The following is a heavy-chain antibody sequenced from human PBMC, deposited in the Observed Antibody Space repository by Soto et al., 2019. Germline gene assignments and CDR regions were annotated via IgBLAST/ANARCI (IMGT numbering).Heavy chain of an antibody. CDR1: GYTFTSYD. D-gene: IGHD5-12*01. J-gene: IGHJ4*02. CDR3: ARGLRTGHIVATIDFDY. V-gene: IGHV1-8*01. Sequence: ASVKVSCKASGYTFTSYDINWVRQATGQGLEWMGWMNPNTGNTGYAQKFQGRVTMTRNTSISTAYMELSSLRSEDTAVYYCARGLRTGHIVATIDFDYWGQGTLVIVSS. CDR2: MNPNTGNT.